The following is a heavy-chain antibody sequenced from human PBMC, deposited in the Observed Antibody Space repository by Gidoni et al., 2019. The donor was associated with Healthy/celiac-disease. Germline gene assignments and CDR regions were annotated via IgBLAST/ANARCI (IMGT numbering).Heavy chain of an antibody. J-gene: IGHJ4*02. D-gene: IGHD3-10*01. CDR2: IYYSGST. V-gene: IGHV4-39*01. CDR3: ARHSGVVRGVITVTARFDY. CDR1: GGSISSSSYY. Sequence: QLQLQESGPGLVKPSETLSLTCTVSGGSISSSSYYWGWIRQPPGKGLEWIGSIYYSGSTYYNPSLKSRVTISVDTSKNQFSLKLSSVTAADTAVYYCARHSGVVRGVITVTARFDYWGQGTLVTVSS.